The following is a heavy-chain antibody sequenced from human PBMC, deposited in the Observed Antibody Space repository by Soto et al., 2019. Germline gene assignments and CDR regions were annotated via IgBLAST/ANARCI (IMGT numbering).Heavy chain of an antibody. D-gene: IGHD3-22*01. V-gene: IGHV4-39*02. J-gene: IGHJ4*02. CDR2: IYYSGST. CDR1: GGSISSSSYY. CDR3: ARDPIFYYASSGYGGSYFDY. Sequence: SETLSLTCTVSGGSISSSSYYGGWIRQPPGKGLEWIGSIYYSGSTYYNPSLKSRVTISVDTSQNQFSLKLTSLTAADTAVYYCARDPIFYYASSGYGGSYFDYWGQGSRVTVSS.